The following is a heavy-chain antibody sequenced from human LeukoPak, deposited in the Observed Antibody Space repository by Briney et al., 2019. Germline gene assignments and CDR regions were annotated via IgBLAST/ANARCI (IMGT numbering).Heavy chain of an antibody. Sequence: GGLRLSCAASGFTFSSYEMNWVRQAPGKGLEWVSYISSSGSTIYYADSVKGRFTISRDNAKNSLYLQMNSLRAEDTAVYYCARGGSLSGWLRFDYYYYGMDVWGKGTTVTVSS. J-gene: IGHJ6*04. CDR3: ARGGSLSGWLRFDYYYYGMDV. V-gene: IGHV3-48*03. CDR1: GFTFSSYE. D-gene: IGHD5-12*01. CDR2: ISSSGSTI.